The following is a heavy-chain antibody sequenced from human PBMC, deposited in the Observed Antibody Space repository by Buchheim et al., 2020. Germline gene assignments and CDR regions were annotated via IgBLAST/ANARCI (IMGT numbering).Heavy chain of an antibody. CDR1: GFTFSSYR. Sequence: EVQLVESGGGLVQPGGSLRLSCAASGFTFSSYRMNWVRQAPGKGLEWVSYISSSSSTIYYADSVKGRFTISRDNAKNSLYLQMNSLRAEDTAVYYCARDFRCSSTSGYRGFDYWGQGTL. J-gene: IGHJ4*02. D-gene: IGHD2-2*02. CDR3: ARDFRCSSTSGYRGFDY. CDR2: ISSSSSTI. V-gene: IGHV3-48*01.